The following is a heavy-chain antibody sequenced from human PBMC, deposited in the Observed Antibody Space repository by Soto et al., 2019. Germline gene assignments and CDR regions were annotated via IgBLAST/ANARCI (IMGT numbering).Heavy chain of an antibody. CDR3: VRDERVANEMGGYYYYTMDV. D-gene: IGHD1-1*01. V-gene: IGHV4-61*01. CDR1: GGSFNSRTSY. CDR2: IYYSGTT. Sequence: XETLSLTCTVSGGSFNSRTSYWNWIRQPPGEGLEWIGHIYYSGTTNYNPSLKSRVTISIDTSKNQFSLKVTSVTAADTAVYYCVRDERVANEMGGYYYYTMDVWGQGTTVTVSS. J-gene: IGHJ6*02.